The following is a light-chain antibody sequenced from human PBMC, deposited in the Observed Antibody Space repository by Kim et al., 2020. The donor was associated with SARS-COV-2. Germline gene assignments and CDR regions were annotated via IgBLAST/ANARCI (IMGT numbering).Light chain of an antibody. CDR1: QSVGTN. Sequence: EVVMTQSPATLSVSPGERATLSCRASQSVGTNVAWYQQKAGQAPQLLIYGASTRAAGIPARFSGSGSGTEFTLTISSLQSEDLAVYSCQQYDDWPPWTFGQGTKLEI. CDR3: QQYDDWPPWT. V-gene: IGKV3-15*01. J-gene: IGKJ1*01. CDR2: GAS.